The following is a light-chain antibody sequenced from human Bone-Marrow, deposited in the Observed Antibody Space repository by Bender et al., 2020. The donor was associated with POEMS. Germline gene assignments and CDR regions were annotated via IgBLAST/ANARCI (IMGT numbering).Light chain of an antibody. CDR3: GTWDTTLSSVV. Sequence: QSVLTQPPSASGTPGQGVAMSCSGSNTNIASNYVYWYQQLPGAAPKLLIYKDNQRPSGVPARFSASKSGTSATLVIEALQPGDEADCYCGTWDTTLSSVVFGGGTKLTVL. CDR1: NTNIASNY. CDR2: KDN. V-gene: IGLV1-47*01. J-gene: IGLJ2*01.